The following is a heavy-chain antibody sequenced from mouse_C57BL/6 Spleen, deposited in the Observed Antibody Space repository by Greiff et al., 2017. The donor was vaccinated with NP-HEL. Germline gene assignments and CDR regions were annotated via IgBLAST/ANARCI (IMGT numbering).Heavy chain of an antibody. D-gene: IGHD3-3*01. CDR1: GYTFTSYW. J-gene: IGHJ2*01. Sequence: QVQLKESGAELVKPGASVKLSCKASGYTFTSYWMHWVKQRPGQGLEWIGMIHPNSGSTNYNEKFKSKATLTVDKSSSTAYMQLSSLTSEDSAVYYCARWGTGNFDYWGQGTTLTVSS. CDR2: IHPNSGST. V-gene: IGHV1-64*01. CDR3: ARWGTGNFDY.